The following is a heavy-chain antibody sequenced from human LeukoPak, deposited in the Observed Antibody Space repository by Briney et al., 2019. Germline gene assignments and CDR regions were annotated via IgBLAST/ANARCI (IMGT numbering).Heavy chain of an antibody. D-gene: IGHD5-18*01. CDR1: GFTFSTYT. J-gene: IGHJ4*02. CDR2: ISYDGTNK. V-gene: IGHV3-30-3*01. CDR3: ARAHSIQLWASFDY. Sequence: PGGPLRLSCAASGFTFSTYTMHWVRQAPGKGLDWVALISYDGTNKYYADSVKGRFTISRDNSKNTLYLQMNSLKAEDTAVYYCARAHSIQLWASFDYWGQGALVTVSS.